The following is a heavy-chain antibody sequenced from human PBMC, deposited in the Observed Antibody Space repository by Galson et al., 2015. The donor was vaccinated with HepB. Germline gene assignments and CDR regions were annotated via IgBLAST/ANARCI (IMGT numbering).Heavy chain of an antibody. CDR3: ARVADYDYGDHAHFNS. D-gene: IGHD4-17*01. J-gene: IGHJ4*02. CDR2: ISSSTIYT. CDR1: GFTFNTYA. Sequence: SLRLSCAASGFTFNTYAMHWVRQAPGKGLEWLSYISSSTIYTNYADSVKGRFTISRDNVKNSMYLQMNSLRAEDTAVYYCARVADYDYGDHAHFNSWGLGTLVTVSS. V-gene: IGHV3-21*05.